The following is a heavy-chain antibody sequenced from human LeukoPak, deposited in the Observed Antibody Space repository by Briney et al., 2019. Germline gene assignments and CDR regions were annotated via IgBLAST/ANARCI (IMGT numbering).Heavy chain of an antibody. J-gene: IGHJ3*02. D-gene: IGHD6-19*01. Sequence: SETLSLTCTVSGGSISSSSYYWGWIRQPPGKGLEWIGSIYYSGSTYYNPSLKSRVTISVDTSKNQFSLKLSSVTAADTAVYYCARYAVAGTRAFDIWGQGTMVTVSS. V-gene: IGHV4-39*07. CDR1: GGSISSSSYY. CDR3: ARYAVAGTRAFDI. CDR2: IYYSGST.